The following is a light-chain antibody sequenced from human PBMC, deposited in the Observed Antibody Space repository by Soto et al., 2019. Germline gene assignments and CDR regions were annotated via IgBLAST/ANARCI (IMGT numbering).Light chain of an antibody. V-gene: IGKV1-39*01. J-gene: IGKJ2*01. Sequence: DIQMTQSPSSLPASVGDRVTVTCRASQSIRGYLNWYQHKPGTAPKLLIHSASALPSGVPSRFSGSGSGTEFTLTMSGLQPEDFATYYCQQGHSTPYTFGQGTKVDIK. CDR1: QSIRGY. CDR3: QQGHSTPYT. CDR2: SAS.